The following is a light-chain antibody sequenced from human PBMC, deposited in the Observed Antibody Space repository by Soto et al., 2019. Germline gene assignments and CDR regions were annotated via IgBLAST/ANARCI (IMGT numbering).Light chain of an antibody. CDR2: DAS. CDR3: KQCDSPPWT. J-gene: IGKJ1*01. V-gene: IGKV1-5*01. CDR1: QNISRW. Sequence: DIQMTQSPSTRSSSVGDRVTITCRASQNISRWLAWYQQKPAKAPNLLISDASILQSGVPSRFSGSGSGTEFTLTLSILKPDDFATYYCKQCDSPPWTFGRGTKVEV.